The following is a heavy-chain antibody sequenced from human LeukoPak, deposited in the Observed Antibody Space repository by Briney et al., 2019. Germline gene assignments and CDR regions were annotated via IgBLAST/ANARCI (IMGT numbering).Heavy chain of an antibody. D-gene: IGHD3-3*01. J-gene: IGHJ4*02. CDR2: ISSSGSTI. CDR3: ASEIIFGSFDY. CDR1: GFTFSSYE. Sequence: GGSLRLSCAASGFTFSSYEMNWVRQAPGKGLEWVSYISSSGSTIYYADSVKGRFTISRDNSKNTLYLQTNSLRAEDTAVYYCASEIIFGSFDYWGQGTLVTVSS. V-gene: IGHV3-48*03.